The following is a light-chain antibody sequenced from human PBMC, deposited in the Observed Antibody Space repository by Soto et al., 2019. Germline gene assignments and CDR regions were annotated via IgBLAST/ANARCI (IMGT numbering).Light chain of an antibody. J-gene: IGLJ3*02. V-gene: IGLV2-11*01. CDR2: DAS. Sequence: QSALTQPASVSGSPGQSITISCTGTGSDVGGYDYVSWYQHHPGKAPKLMIFDASERPSGVPDRFSASKSGNTASLTISGLQAEDEADYFCCSYAGSFTWVFGGGTKLTVL. CDR1: GSDVGGYDY. CDR3: CSYAGSFTWV.